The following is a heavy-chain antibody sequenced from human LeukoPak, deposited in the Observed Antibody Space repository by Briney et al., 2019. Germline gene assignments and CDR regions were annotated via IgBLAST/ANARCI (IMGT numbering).Heavy chain of an antibody. CDR3: SGVRYSDSSVLTRKRSYYFHC. D-gene: IGHD3-22*01. Sequence: PSETLSLTCTVSGCSISSYYLSWIRQPPGKGLEWIGYIYYSGSTNFNPSLKRRVTISLDTHNNQFSLTLISGPAADEAVYYFSGVRYSDSSVLTRKRSYYFHCWGQGTLVTVSS. J-gene: IGHJ4*02. CDR1: GCSISSYY. V-gene: IGHV4-59*12. CDR2: IYYSGST.